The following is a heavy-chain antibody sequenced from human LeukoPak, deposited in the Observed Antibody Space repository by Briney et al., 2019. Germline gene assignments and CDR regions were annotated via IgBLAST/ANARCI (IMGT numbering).Heavy chain of an antibody. CDR2: MNPNNSRT. CDR1: GYTLTSFD. Sequence: ASVKVSCKASGYTLTSFDINWVRQATGQGLEWMGWMNPNNSRTGFAQKFQGRVTTTRDTSISTAYMELSSLKSEDTAVYYCARGRWELPLDYWGQGTLVTVSS. J-gene: IGHJ4*02. D-gene: IGHD1-26*01. V-gene: IGHV1-8*03. CDR3: ARGRWELPLDY.